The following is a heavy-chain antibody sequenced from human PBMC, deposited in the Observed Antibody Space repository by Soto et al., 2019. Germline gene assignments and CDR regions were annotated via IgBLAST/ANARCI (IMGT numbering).Heavy chain of an antibody. D-gene: IGHD1-20*01. Sequence: QLQLQESGPGLVKPSETLSLTCAVSGASISGSYYYWAWLRQSPGKGPEWIGSVFYTGFTSSNPSLASRVSVSVDTSKSQFSLKLSAVTAADTAVYYCATSQKGYNWNYFDHWGQGALVTVSS. CDR2: VFYTGFT. V-gene: IGHV4-39*01. J-gene: IGHJ4*02. CDR1: GASISGSYYY. CDR3: ATSQKGYNWNYFDH.